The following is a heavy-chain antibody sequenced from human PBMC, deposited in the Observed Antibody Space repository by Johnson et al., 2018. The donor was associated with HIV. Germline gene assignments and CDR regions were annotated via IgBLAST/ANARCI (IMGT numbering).Heavy chain of an antibody. CDR2: IKSKSDGGTT. J-gene: IGHJ3*02. Sequence: VQLMESGGELVKPGGSLRLSCAASGFSFSYAWMSWVRQAPGKGLEWVGRIKSKSDGGTTDYAAPVKGRFIISRDDSKNTLYLQMHSLKTEDTAVYYCTTARNRLWSSSGWTGFWAFDIWGQGTMVTVSS. CDR3: TTARNRLWSSSGWTGFWAFDI. CDR1: GFSFSYAW. V-gene: IGHV3-15*01. D-gene: IGHD6-19*01.